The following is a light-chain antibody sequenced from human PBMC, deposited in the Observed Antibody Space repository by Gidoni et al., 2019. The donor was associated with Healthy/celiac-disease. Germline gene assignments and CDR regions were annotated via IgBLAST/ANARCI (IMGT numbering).Light chain of an antibody. CDR3: QQYYSTPFT. CDR1: QSVLYSSNNKNY. CDR2: WAS. V-gene: IGKV4-1*01. J-gene: IGKJ4*01. Sequence: EIVMTKSPDSLAVSLGERATINCKSSQSVLYSSNNKNYLAWYQQKPGQPPKLLIYWASTRESGVPDRFSGSGSGTDFTLTISSLQAEDVAVYYCQQYYSTPFTFGGGTKVEIK.